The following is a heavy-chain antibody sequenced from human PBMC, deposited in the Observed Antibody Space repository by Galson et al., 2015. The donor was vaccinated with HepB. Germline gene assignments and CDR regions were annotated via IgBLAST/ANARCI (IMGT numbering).Heavy chain of an antibody. J-gene: IGHJ4*02. CDR2: INTNTGNP. CDR1: GYTFTSYA. V-gene: IGHV7-4-1*02. D-gene: IGHD3-3*01. CDR3: ARASPLRPGGDFDY. Sequence: SCAASGYTFTSYAMNWVRQAPGQGLEWMGWINTNTGNPTYAQGFTGRFVFSLDTSVSTAYLQISSLKAEDTAVYCCARASPLRPGGDFDYWGQGTLVTVSS.